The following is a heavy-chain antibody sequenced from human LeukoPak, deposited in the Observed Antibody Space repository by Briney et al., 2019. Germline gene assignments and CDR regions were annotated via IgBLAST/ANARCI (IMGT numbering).Heavy chain of an antibody. CDR3: AKLLSNSGRFLY. CDR1: GFTFSSYG. CDR2: ISGSGGST. V-gene: IGHV3-23*01. D-gene: IGHD4-23*01. J-gene: IGHJ4*02. Sequence: TGGSLRLSCAASGFTFSSYGMSWVRQAPGKGLEWVSAISGSGGSTYYADSVKGRFTISRDNSKNTLYLQMNSLRAEDTAVYYCAKLLSNSGRFLYWGQGTLVTVSS.